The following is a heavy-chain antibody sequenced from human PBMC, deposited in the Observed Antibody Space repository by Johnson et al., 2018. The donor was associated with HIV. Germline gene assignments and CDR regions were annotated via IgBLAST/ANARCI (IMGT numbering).Heavy chain of an antibody. CDR1: PFTFSTYA. J-gene: IGHJ3*02. CDR2: ISFSGG. V-gene: IGHV3-23*04. Sequence: VQLVESGGGLVPPGGSLRLSCGVSPFTFSTYAMSWVRQAPVKGLDWVSVISFSGGKGRFTISRDNSKNTLYLQMNSLRAEDTALYYCAKDVGNYWPDAFDIWGQGTMV. D-gene: IGHD3-22*01. CDR3: AKDVGNYWPDAFDI.